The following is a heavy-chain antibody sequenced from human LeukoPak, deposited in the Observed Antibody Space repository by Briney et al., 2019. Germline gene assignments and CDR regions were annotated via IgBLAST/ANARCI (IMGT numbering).Heavy chain of an antibody. CDR1: GYTFSGNY. D-gene: IGHD4-17*01. CDR2: IHPSSGGT. J-gene: IGHJ4*02. Sequence: GASVKVSCKASGYTFSGNYMHWVRQAPGQGLEWVGRIHPSSGGTEYAQNFQGRVTVTRDTSITTAYMELNRLTSDDTAVYYCARNYGDLDYWGQGTLVTVSS. CDR3: ARNYGDLDY. V-gene: IGHV1-2*06.